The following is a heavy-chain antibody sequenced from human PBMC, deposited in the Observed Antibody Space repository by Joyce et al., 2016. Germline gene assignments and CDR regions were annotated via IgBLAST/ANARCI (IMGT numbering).Heavy chain of an antibody. D-gene: IGHD6-13*01. CDR1: GFSFRYFW. CDR2: INGDGSEK. J-gene: IGHJ5*02. CDR3: TRGSGTGWFDP. V-gene: IGHV3-7*03. Sequence: EVYLVESGGGLVQPGGSLRLSCAASGFSFRYFWMDWVRQAPGKVLGWVAQINGDGSEKNYMDSLRGRFTISRDNAKNSVDLQINSLRVEDTAVYYCTRGSGTGWFDPWGQGTLVTVSS.